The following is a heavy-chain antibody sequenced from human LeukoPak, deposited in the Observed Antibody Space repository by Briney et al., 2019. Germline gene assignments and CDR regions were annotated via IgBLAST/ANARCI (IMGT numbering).Heavy chain of an antibody. J-gene: IGHJ3*02. CDR3: ARVVGAPDAFDI. CDR1: GFTFDDYA. V-gene: IGHV3-9*01. Sequence: PGGSLRLSCAASGFTFDDYAMHWVRQAPGKGLEWVSGISWNSGSIGYADSVKGRFTISRDNAKNSLYLQMNSLRAEDTAVYYCARVVGAPDAFDIWGQGTMVTVSS. D-gene: IGHD2-15*01. CDR2: ISWNSGSI.